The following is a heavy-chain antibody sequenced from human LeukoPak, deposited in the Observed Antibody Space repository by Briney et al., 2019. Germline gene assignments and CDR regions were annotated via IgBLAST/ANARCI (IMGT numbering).Heavy chain of an antibody. D-gene: IGHD3-9*01. Sequence: SETLSLTCTVSGGSISSSSFYWGWLRQPPGKGLEWIGNIYYSGSTYYNPSLKSRLTISIDTSKNQFSLKLSSVTAADTAVYYCARDNRYFDPGVYYYYGMDVWGQGTTVTVSS. V-gene: IGHV4-39*07. CDR2: IYYSGST. J-gene: IGHJ6*02. CDR3: ARDNRYFDPGVYYYYGMDV. CDR1: GGSISSSSFY.